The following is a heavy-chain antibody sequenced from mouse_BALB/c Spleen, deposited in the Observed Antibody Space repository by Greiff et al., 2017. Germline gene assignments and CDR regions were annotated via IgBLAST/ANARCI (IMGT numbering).Heavy chain of an antibody. J-gene: IGHJ4*01. CDR1: GFTFSSYA. CDR2: ISSGGSYT. Sequence: EVMLVESGGGLVKPGGSLKLSCAASGFTFSSYAMSWVRQSPEKRLEWVAEISSGGSYTYYPDTVTGRFTISRDNAKNTLYLEMSSLRSEDTAMYYCAREGAYYGNYYAMDYWGQGTSVTVSS. CDR3: AREGAYYGNYYAMDY. V-gene: IGHV5-9-4*01. D-gene: IGHD2-10*01.